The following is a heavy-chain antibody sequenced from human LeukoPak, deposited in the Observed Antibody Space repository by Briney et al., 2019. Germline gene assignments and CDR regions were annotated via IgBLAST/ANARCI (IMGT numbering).Heavy chain of an antibody. CDR3: ARERTTVRYYYYYYGMDV. D-gene: IGHD4-17*01. Sequence: SVKVSCKASGGTFSSYAISWVRQAPGQGLEWMGGIIPIFGTANYAQKFQGRVTITADESTSTAYMELSSLRSEDTAVYYCARERTTVRYYYYYYGMDVWGQGTTVTVSS. J-gene: IGHJ6*02. CDR1: GGTFSSYA. CDR2: IIPIFGTA. V-gene: IGHV1-69*13.